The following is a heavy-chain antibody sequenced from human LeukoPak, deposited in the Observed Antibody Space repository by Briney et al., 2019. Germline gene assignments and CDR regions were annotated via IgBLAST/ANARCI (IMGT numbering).Heavy chain of an antibody. J-gene: IGHJ4*02. CDR1: GFTFSSYG. Sequence: PGGSLRLSCAASGFTFSSYGMHWVRQAPGKGLEWVAFIRYDGSNKYYADSVKGRFTISRDNSKNTLYLQMNSLRAEDTAVYYCAKKSPIFGVVIPLFDYWGQGTLVSVSS. CDR2: IRYDGSNK. V-gene: IGHV3-30*02. D-gene: IGHD3-3*01. CDR3: AKKSPIFGVVIPLFDY.